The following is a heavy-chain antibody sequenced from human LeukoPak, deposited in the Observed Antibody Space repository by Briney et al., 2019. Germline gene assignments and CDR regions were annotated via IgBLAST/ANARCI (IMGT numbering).Heavy chain of an antibody. CDR2: IYYDGSNQ. V-gene: IGHV3-33*01. J-gene: IGHJ4*02. D-gene: IGHD3-3*01. Sequence: PGGSLRLSCAASGFTFSNYAMHWVRQAPGKALEWVAVIYYDGSNQDYGDSVKGRFTISRDNSKNTVSLQMNSLRAEDTAVYYCARPNYDFWSGFIDYWGQGTLVSVSS. CDR1: GFTFSNYA. CDR3: ARPNYDFWSGFIDY.